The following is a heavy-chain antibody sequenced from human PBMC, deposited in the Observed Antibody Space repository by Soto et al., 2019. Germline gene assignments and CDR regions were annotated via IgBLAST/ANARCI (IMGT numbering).Heavy chain of an antibody. CDR2: IYYSGST. J-gene: IGHJ5*02. Sequence: SETLSLTCTVSGGSISSSSYYWGWIRQPPGKGLEWIGSIYYSGSTYYNPSLKSRVTISVDTSKDQFSLKLSSVTAADTAVYYCGRLTPKFDPWGQGTLVSVSS. V-gene: IGHV4-39*01. CDR3: GRLTPKFDP. CDR1: GGSISSSSYY.